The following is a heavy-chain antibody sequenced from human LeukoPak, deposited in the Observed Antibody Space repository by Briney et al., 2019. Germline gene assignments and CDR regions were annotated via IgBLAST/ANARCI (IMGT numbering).Heavy chain of an antibody. Sequence: PGGSLRLSCAASGFTFSRSAMSWVRQAPGKGLEWVSTISGTRSNTYYGDSVRGRFTISRDNSRNTLYLQMNSLRAEDTAIYYCANDWNFDYWGQGTLVTVPS. V-gene: IGHV3-23*01. CDR2: ISGTRSNT. J-gene: IGHJ4*02. CDR1: GFTFSRSA. D-gene: IGHD1-1*01. CDR3: ANDWNFDY.